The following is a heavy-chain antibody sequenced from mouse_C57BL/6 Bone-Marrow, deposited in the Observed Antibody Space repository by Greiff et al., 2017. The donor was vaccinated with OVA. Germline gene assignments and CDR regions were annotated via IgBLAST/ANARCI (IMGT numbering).Heavy chain of an antibody. J-gene: IGHJ4*01. Sequence: ESGPGLVKPSQSLSLTCSVTGYSITSGYYWNWIRQFPGNKLEWMGYISYDGSNNYNPSLKNRISITRDTSKNQFFLKLNSVTTEDTATYYCARDSYYYGSSDAMDYWGQGTPVTVSS. V-gene: IGHV3-6*01. CDR3: ARDSYYYGSSDAMDY. CDR1: GYSITSGYY. CDR2: ISYDGSN. D-gene: IGHD1-1*01.